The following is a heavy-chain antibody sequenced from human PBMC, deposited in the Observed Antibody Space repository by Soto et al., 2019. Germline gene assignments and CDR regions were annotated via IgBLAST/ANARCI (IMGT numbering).Heavy chain of an antibody. CDR3: AKGYSYGDY. CDR2: ISYDGSDK. Sequence: QEQLVESGGDVVQPGRSLRLSCAASGFSFTTYGMHWVRQAPGKGLEWVAVISYDGSDKYYADSARGRFTISRDNSKNTLYLQMNSLRPDDTAVYYCAKGYSYGDYWGQGTTVTVSS. V-gene: IGHV3-30*18. D-gene: IGHD5-18*01. J-gene: IGHJ4*02. CDR1: GFSFTTYG.